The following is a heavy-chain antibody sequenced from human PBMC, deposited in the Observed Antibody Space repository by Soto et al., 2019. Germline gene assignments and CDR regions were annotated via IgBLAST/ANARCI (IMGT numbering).Heavy chain of an antibody. CDR2: IYHSGST. J-gene: IGHJ4*02. CDR3: ARGASFGVVPFDY. Sequence: SETLSLTCTVSGGSISSYYWSWIRQPPGKGLEWIGYIYHSGSTNYNPSLKSRVTISVDTSKNQFSLKVTSVTAADTAVYYCARGASFGVVPFDYWGQGTLVTVSS. CDR1: GGSISSYY. V-gene: IGHV4-59*01. D-gene: IGHD3-3*01.